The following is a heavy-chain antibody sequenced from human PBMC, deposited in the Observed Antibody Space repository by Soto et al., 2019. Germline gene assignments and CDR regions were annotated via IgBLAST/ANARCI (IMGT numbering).Heavy chain of an antibody. CDR2: INPDNGNT. CDR3: ARGIATGQLDP. J-gene: IGHJ5*02. V-gene: IGHV1-3*01. Sequence: ASVSVSCKASGYTLTRYTMNWVRQAPGQRLEWMGWINPDNGNTKSSQKFQDRVIITRDTSASTAYMDLSSLRSEDTAVYYCARGIATGQLDPWGQGTLVTVSS. CDR1: GYTLTRYT. D-gene: IGHD2-15*01.